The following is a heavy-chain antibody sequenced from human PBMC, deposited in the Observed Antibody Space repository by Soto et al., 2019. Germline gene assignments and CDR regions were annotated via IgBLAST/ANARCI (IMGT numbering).Heavy chain of an antibody. V-gene: IGHV4-31*03. J-gene: IGHJ4*02. D-gene: IGHD5-12*01. CDR2: ISYSGST. CDR1: GGSISSGKYF. CDR3: AREARYSGYFDY. Sequence: PSETLSLTCSVSGGSISSGKYFWSWIRQHPGTGLEWIAYISYSGSTDYNPSLKSRLSISVDMSKNHFSLRLSSVTAADTAVYYCAREARYSGYFDYWGQGMLVTVSS.